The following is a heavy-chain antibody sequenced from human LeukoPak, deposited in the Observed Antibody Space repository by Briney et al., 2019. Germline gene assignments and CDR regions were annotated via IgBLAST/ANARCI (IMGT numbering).Heavy chain of an antibody. CDR2: IKQDGSEK. CDR3: ATYKVGAVFDY. D-gene: IGHD1-26*01. V-gene: IGHV3-7*01. Sequence: GGFLRLSCAASGFTFSTYWMSWVRQAPGMGLEWVANIKQDGSEKSYVDSVKGRFTISRDNAKNSLYLQMNSLRAEDTAVYYCATYKVGAVFDYWGQGTLVTVSS. CDR1: GFTFSTYW. J-gene: IGHJ4*02.